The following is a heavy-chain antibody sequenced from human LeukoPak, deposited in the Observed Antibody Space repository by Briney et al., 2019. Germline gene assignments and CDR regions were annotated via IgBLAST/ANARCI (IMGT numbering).Heavy chain of an antibody. CDR1: GYTFIAYY. CDR3: ARSSTDFYFYGMDA. D-gene: IGHD4-17*01. Sequence: GASVQVSCKASGYTFIAYYIHWVRQAPGQGLEWMGWINPNSGATNSAQKFLRRVTMTRDTSSSSAYMDLSRLTSDDTAVYYCARSSTDFYFYGMDAWDQGTTVTVSS. CDR2: INPNSGAT. V-gene: IGHV1-2*02. J-gene: IGHJ6*02.